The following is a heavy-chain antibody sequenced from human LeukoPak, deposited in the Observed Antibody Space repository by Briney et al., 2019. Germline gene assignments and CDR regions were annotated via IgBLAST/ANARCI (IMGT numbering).Heavy chain of an antibody. J-gene: IGHJ6*02. CDR3: ARGPDYGMDV. CDR2: ISSSSSYI. V-gene: IGHV3-21*01. CDR1: GFTFSSYS. Sequence: GGSLRPSCAASGFTFSSYSMNWVRQAPGEGLEWVSSISSSSSYIYYADSVKGRFTISRDNAKNSLYLQMNSLRAEDTAVYYCARGPDYGMDVWGQGTTVTVSS.